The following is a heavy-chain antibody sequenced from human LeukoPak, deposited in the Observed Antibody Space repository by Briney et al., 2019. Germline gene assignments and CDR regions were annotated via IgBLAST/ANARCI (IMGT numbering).Heavy chain of an antibody. CDR3: ATLEYYDSSNDVFDI. CDR2: INWNGGST. V-gene: IGHV3-20*04. CDR1: GFTFDDYG. D-gene: IGHD3-22*01. J-gene: IGHJ3*02. Sequence: PGGSLRLSCAASGFTFDDYGMSWVRQAPGKGLEWVSGINWNGGSTGYADSVKGRFTISRDNAKNMLYLQMNSLRAEDTAVYYCATLEYYDSSNDVFDIWGQGTMVTVSS.